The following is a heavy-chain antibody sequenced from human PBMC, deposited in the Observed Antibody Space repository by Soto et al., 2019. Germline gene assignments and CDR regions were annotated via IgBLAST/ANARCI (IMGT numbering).Heavy chain of an antibody. CDR3: ARGYSSSWYEGYYYYYGMDV. Sequence: PSETLSLTCAVSGGSISSSNWWSWVRQPPGKGLEWIGEIYHSGSTNYNPSLKSRVTISVDKSKSQFSLKLSSVTAADTAVYYCARGYSSSWYEGYYYYYGMDVWGQGTTVTVSS. D-gene: IGHD6-13*01. CDR1: GGSISSSNW. V-gene: IGHV4-4*02. J-gene: IGHJ6*02. CDR2: IYHSGST.